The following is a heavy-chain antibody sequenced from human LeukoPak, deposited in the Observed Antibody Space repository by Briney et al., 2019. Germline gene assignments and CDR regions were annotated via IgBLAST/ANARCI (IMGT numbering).Heavy chain of an antibody. D-gene: IGHD3-22*01. V-gene: IGHV3-23*01. CDR2: TTGPGSSI. CDR3: AKDFSRDDTSGYDY. J-gene: IGHJ4*02. Sequence: QAGGSLRLSCAASGFTFSSYAMSWVRQAPGKGLEWVSTTTGPGSSIYYADSVKGRFTISRDNSKNTLYLQLNSLRADDAAVYYCAKDFSRDDTSGYDYWGQGTLVTVSP. CDR1: GFTFSSYA.